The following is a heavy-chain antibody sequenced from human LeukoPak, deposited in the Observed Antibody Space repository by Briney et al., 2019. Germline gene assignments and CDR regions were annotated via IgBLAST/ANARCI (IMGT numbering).Heavy chain of an antibody. J-gene: IGHJ5*01. V-gene: IGHV1-18*01. Sequence: ASVTVSCKASGYTFTSYGISWVRLAPGHGLEWMGWISAYNGNTNYAQKLQGRVTMTTDLSTSTAYMELRSLRSDDTAVYYCARYSASYYYGSGSYVDWFDSWCQGTLVTVSS. CDR3: ARYSASYYYGSGSYVDWFDS. CDR1: GYTFTSYG. CDR2: ISAYNGNT. D-gene: IGHD3-10*01.